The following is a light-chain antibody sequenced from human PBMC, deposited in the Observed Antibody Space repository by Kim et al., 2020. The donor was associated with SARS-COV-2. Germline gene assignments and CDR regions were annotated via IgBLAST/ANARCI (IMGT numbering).Light chain of an antibody. V-gene: IGKV1-5*01. J-gene: IGKJ1*01. CDR2: DAS. CDR3: QQYNSLWT. CDR1: QRISGR. Sequence: DIQMTQSPSTLSASVGDRVTITCRGSQRISGRLAWYQQKPGKAPKLLIYDASRLESGVPLRFSGSRSGTEFTLTINSLQPDDFATYYCQQYNSLWTFGQGTKVDIK.